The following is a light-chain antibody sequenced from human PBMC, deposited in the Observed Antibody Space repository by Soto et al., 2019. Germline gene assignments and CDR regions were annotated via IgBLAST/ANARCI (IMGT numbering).Light chain of an antibody. Sequence: EIVLTQSPGTLSLSPGERDTLSCRASQSVSSIYLAWYQQKPGKAPRLLIYGASSRATGIPDRFSGSGSGTDFTFTFSRLEPEYFAVYYCQQYGSSRWTFGQGTKVDIK. J-gene: IGKJ1*01. CDR1: QSVSSIY. V-gene: IGKV3-20*01. CDR2: GAS. CDR3: QQYGSSRWT.